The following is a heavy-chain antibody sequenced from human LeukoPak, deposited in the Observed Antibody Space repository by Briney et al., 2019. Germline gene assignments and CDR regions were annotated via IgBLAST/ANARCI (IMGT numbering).Heavy chain of an antibody. D-gene: IGHD4-11*01. CDR2: IIPIFGTA. Sequence: ASVKVSCKASGGTFSSYAISWVRQAPGQGLEWMGGIIPIFGTANYAQKFQGRVTITADESTSTAYMELSSLRSEDTAVYYCARAVTTENYYYYYMDVWGKGTTVIVSS. CDR1: GGTFSSYA. CDR3: ARAVTTENYYYYYMDV. V-gene: IGHV1-69*13. J-gene: IGHJ6*03.